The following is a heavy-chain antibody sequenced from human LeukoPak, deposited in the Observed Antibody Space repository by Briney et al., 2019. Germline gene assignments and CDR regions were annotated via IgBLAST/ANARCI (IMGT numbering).Heavy chain of an antibody. V-gene: IGHV4-34*01. CDR1: GGSFSGYY. Sequence: SETLSLTCAVYGGSFSGYYWSWIRQPPGEGLEWIGEVNHSGSTNYNPSLKSRVTISVDTSKNQFSLKLSSVTAADTAVYYCARGWPPWLPFDYWGQGTLVTVSS. D-gene: IGHD6-19*01. CDR2: VNHSGST. J-gene: IGHJ4*02. CDR3: ARGWPPWLPFDY.